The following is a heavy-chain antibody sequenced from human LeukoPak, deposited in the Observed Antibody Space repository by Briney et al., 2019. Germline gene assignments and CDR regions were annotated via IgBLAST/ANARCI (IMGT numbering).Heavy chain of an antibody. CDR3: ARDPLFGELDY. D-gene: IGHD3-10*01. J-gene: IGHJ4*02. V-gene: IGHV1-2*02. CDR2: INPNSGGT. CDR1: GYTFTGYY. Sequence: ASVKVSCKASGYTFTGYYMHWVRQAPGQGLEWMGWINPNSGGTNYAQKFQGRVTMTRDTSISTAYMELSSLRSEDTAVYYCARDPLFGELDYWGQGTLVTVSS.